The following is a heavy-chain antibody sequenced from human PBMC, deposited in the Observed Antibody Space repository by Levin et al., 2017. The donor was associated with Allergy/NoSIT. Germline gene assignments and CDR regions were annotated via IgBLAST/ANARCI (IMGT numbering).Heavy chain of an antibody. CDR1: GITFSGSA. D-gene: IGHD6-6*01. Sequence: GESLKISCAASGITFSGSAMHWVRQASGKGLEWVGRIRSKANSYATAYAASVKGRFTISRDDSKNTAYLQMNSLKTEDTAVYYCTRPWSSSSFYYGMDGWGQGTTVTVSS. CDR3: TRPWSSSSFYYGMDG. V-gene: IGHV3-73*01. J-gene: IGHJ6*02. CDR2: IRSKANSYAT.